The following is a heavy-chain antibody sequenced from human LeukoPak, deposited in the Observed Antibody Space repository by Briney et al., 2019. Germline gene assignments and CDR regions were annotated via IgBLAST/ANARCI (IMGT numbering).Heavy chain of an antibody. J-gene: IGHJ5*02. D-gene: IGHD3-3*01. Sequence: GGSLRLSCAASGFIFSDSYMIWIRQAPGRGLEWVSYISSSGNTIYSADSVKGRFTISRDNAKNSLYLQMNSLRVEDTAVYYCARVVSDFWSGYHIPPGWFDPWGQGTLVTVSS. V-gene: IGHV3-11*01. CDR1: GFIFSDSY. CDR3: ARVVSDFWSGYHIPPGWFDP. CDR2: ISSSGNTI.